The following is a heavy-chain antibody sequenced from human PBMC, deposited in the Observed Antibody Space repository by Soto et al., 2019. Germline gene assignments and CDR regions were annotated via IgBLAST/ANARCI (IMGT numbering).Heavy chain of an antibody. Sequence: GGSLRVSCAASGFTFSSYSMNWVRQAPGKGLEWVSSISSSSSYIYYADSVKGRFTISRDNAKNSLYLQMNSLRAEDTAVYYCARDATPYYYDSSGYYLSYWGQGTLVTVSS. CDR3: ARDATPYYYDSSGYYLSY. D-gene: IGHD3-22*01. CDR2: ISSSSSYI. V-gene: IGHV3-21*01. CDR1: GFTFSSYS. J-gene: IGHJ4*02.